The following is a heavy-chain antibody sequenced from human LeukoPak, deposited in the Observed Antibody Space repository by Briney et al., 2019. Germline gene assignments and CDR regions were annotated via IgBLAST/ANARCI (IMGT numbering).Heavy chain of an antibody. CDR2: INPSGTSK. CDR3: TGFSRYYYYGLHV. J-gene: IGHJ6*02. D-gene: IGHD3-9*01. Sequence: GGSLRLSCAASGFTLSDHYMNWIRLAPGRGLEWLSYINPSGTSKVYADSVKGRLTISRDNAKNTVYLQMNSLRAEDAAVYFCTGFSRYYYYGLHVWGLGTTVIVSS. CDR1: GFTLSDHY. V-gene: IGHV3-11*01.